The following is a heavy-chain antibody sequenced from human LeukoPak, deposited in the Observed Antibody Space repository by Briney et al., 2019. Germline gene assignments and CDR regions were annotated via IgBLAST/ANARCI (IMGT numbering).Heavy chain of an antibody. D-gene: IGHD6-13*01. CDR1: GFTFTAYA. V-gene: IGHV3-23*01. CDR2: ISGGGGTT. J-gene: IGHJ5*02. CDR3: ARDLIAAAGSTS. Sequence: PGGSLRLSCAASGFTFTAYAMAWVRQIPGKGLEWVSSISGGGGTTYYADSVKGRFTISRDNSRNTLYLQMNSLRAEDTALYYCARDLIAAAGSTSWGQGTLVTVSS.